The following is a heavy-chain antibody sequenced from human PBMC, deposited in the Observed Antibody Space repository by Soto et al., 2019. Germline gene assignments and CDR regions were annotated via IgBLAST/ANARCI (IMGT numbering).Heavy chain of an antibody. V-gene: IGHV3-49*03. J-gene: IGHJ4*02. CDR2: IRSKAYGGTT. D-gene: IGHD1-20*01. CDR1: GFTFGDYA. CDR3: TRARIEITGRTRLDY. Sequence: GGSLRLSCTASGFTFGDYAISWFRQAPGKGLEWVGFIRSKAYGGTTEYAASVKGRFTISRDDSKSIAYLQMNSLKTEDTAVYYCTRARIEITGRTRLDYWGQGTLVTVSS.